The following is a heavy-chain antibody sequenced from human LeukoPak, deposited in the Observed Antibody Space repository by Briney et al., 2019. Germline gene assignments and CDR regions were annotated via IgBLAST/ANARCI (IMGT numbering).Heavy chain of an antibody. CDR3: AKTGYYYDRSDYYYDRSRYFDL. CDR1: GFTFSNAW. CDR2: IKSKTDGGTT. J-gene: IGHJ2*01. D-gene: IGHD3-22*01. Sequence: GGSLRLSCAASGFTFSNAWMSWVRQAPGKGLEWVGRIKSKTDGGTTDYAAPVKGRFTISRDDSKNTLYLQMNSLKTEDTAVYYCAKTGYYYDRSDYYYDRSRYFDLWGRGTLVTVSS. V-gene: IGHV3-15*01.